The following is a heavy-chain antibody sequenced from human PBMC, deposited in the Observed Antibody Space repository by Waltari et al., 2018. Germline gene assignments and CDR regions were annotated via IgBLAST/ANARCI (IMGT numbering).Heavy chain of an antibody. CDR3: AVTAMTGEIDS. CDR1: GYRFTAYY. V-gene: IGHV1-69-2*01. Sequence: EVHLVRSGAELKKPGATVKIPCKASGYRFTAYYMHWVRQAPGKGLEWMGRIDPEDDGIIYAEKYQGRITRSADTSTDTAYMELSSLRSDDTAVYYCAVTAMTGEIDSWGQGTQVTVSS. CDR2: IDPEDDGI. J-gene: IGHJ4*02. D-gene: IGHD3-16*01.